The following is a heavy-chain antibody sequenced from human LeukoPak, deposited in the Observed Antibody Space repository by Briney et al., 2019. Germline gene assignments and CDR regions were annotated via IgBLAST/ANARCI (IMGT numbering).Heavy chain of an antibody. CDR3: ARDSIQQQLVLEDRGYPYYFEH. CDR1: EFTFSSYA. CDR2: ISSSGNYI. Sequence: PGGSLRLSCAASEFTFSSYAMHWVRQAPGKGLEWVSSISSSGNYIYYADSVKGRFTISRDNAKNSLYLQMNSLRAEDTAVYYCARDSIQQQLVLEDRGYPYYFEHWGQGTLVTVSS. D-gene: IGHD6-13*01. J-gene: IGHJ4*02. V-gene: IGHV3-21*01.